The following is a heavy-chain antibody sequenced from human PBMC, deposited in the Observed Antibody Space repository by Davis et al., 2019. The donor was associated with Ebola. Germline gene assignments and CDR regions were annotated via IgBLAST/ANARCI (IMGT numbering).Heavy chain of an antibody. Sequence: MPSETLSLTCTVSGGSVSSGRYYWNWVRQSPGKGLEWIGYIYYNGNTNYNPSLNSRVTISVDTSKNQFSLKLSSVTAADTAVNYCARGGIAVAGTTGGAAVYYYYGMDVWGKGTTVTVSS. CDR3: ARGGIAVAGTTGGAAVYYYYGMDV. CDR1: GGSVSSGRYY. CDR2: IYYNGNT. J-gene: IGHJ6*04. V-gene: IGHV4-61*01. D-gene: IGHD6-19*01.